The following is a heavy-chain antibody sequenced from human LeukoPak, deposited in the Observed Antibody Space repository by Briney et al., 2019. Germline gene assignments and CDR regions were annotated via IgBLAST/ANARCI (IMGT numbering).Heavy chain of an antibody. D-gene: IGHD2-15*01. Sequence: ASVKVSCKASGYTFTSYAMHWVRQAPGQRLGWMGWINAGNGNTKYSQEFQGRVTITRDTSASTAYMELSSLRSEDMAVYYCARDRGGSPPLYYFDYWGQGTLVTVSS. V-gene: IGHV1-3*03. CDR1: GYTFTSYA. J-gene: IGHJ4*02. CDR2: INAGNGNT. CDR3: ARDRGGSPPLYYFDY.